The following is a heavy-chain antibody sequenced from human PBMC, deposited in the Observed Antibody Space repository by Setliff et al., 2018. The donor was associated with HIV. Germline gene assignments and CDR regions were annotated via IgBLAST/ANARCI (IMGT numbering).Heavy chain of an antibody. CDR2: INAGTGNT. D-gene: IGHD5-18*01. J-gene: IGHJ4*02. Sequence: ASVKVSCKASGCRFTGFAIHWVRPAPGQRFEWMGWINAGTGNTKYSQKFQDRVTISRDIHANTAYMELSSLRSEETAIYYCARSVREYNYGSPDYWGPGTLVTVSS. CDR1: GCRFTGFA. V-gene: IGHV1-3*01. CDR3: ARSVREYNYGSPDY.